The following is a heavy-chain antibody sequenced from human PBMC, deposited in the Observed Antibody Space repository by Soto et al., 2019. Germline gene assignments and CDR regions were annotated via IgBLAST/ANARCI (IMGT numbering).Heavy chain of an antibody. Sequence: GGSLRLSCAASGFIFSNYWMSWVRQAPGKGLEWVANIKRDGSEKYYVDSVKGRFTISRDNAKNSLYLQMTSLRAEDTAVYYCATGPTPAFAFWGRGTMVTVSS. CDR2: IKRDGSEK. V-gene: IGHV3-7*03. CDR3: ATGPTPAFAF. D-gene: IGHD1-1*01. CDR1: GFIFSNYW. J-gene: IGHJ3*01.